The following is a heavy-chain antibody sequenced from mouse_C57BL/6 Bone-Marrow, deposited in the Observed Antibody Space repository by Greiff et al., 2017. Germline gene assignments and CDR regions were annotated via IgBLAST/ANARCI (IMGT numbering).Heavy chain of an antibody. D-gene: IGHD1-1*02. CDR2: FHPYNDDT. Sequence: VKLLESGAELVKPGASVKMSCKASGYTFTTYPIEWMKQNHGKSLEWIGNFHPYNDDTKYNEKFKGKATLTVEKSSSTVYLELSRLTSDDSAVYYCARGGNSGGYYFDYWGQGTTVTVSS. CDR3: ARGGNSGGYYFDY. J-gene: IGHJ2*01. V-gene: IGHV1-47*01. CDR1: GYTFTTYP.